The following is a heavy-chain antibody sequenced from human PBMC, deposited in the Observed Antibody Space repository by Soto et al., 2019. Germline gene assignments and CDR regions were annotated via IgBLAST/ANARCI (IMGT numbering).Heavy chain of an antibody. D-gene: IGHD2-2*01. J-gene: IGHJ6*03. CDR2: IIPILGIA. V-gene: IGHV1-69*02. CDR1: GGTFSSYT. CDR3: ARVARPSYCSSTSCKDYYYYMDV. Sequence: SVKVSCKASGGTFSSYTISWVRQAPGQGLEWMGRIIPILGIANYAQKFQGRVTITADKSTSTAYMELSSLRSEDTAVYYCARVARPSYCSSTSCKDYYYYMDVWGKGTTVTVSS.